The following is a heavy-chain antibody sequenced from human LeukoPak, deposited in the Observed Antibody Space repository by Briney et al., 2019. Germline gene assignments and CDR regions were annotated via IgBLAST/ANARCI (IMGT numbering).Heavy chain of an antibody. CDR2: IYYSGST. V-gene: IGHV4-39*01. CDR3: ARRLYYYDSSGYYPYYFDY. D-gene: IGHD3-22*01. Sequence: PSETLSLTCTVSGGSISSSSYYWGWIRQPPGKGLEWSGSIYYSGSTYYNPSLKSRVTISVDTSKNQFSLKLSSVTAADTAVYYCARRLYYYDSSGYYPYYFDYWGQGTLVTVSS. J-gene: IGHJ4*02. CDR1: GGSISSSSYY.